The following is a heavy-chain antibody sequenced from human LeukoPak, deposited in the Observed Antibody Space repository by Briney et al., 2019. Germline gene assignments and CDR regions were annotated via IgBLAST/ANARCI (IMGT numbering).Heavy chain of an antibody. Sequence: SGPALVKPTQTLTLTCTFSGFSLSTSGMRVSWIRQPPGKALEWLARIDWDDDKFYSTSLKTRLTISKDTSKNQVVLTMTNMDSVDTATYYCARNFGYYDFWSGYYLGSGYFDYWGQGTLVTVSS. D-gene: IGHD3-3*01. CDR3: ARNFGYYDFWSGYYLGSGYFDY. J-gene: IGHJ4*02. CDR1: GFSLSTSGMR. V-gene: IGHV2-70*04. CDR2: IDWDDDK.